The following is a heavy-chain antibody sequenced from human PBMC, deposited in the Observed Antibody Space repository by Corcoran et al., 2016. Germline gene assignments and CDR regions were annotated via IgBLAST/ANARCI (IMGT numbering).Heavy chain of an antibody. CDR3: AGGLPTVTRGGIDY. J-gene: IGHJ4*02. D-gene: IGHD4-17*01. Sequence: QVQLVQSGALVKRHGASVKVSCKASGYTFIGYYIHWVRQAPGPGLEWMGWINPNSGGPSYAQKFQGRVTMTTDTSISTAYMDLSRLSSDDPAVYYCAGGLPTVTRGGIDYWGQGTLVTVSS. CDR2: INPNSGGP. V-gene: IGHV1-2*02. CDR1: GYTFIGYY.